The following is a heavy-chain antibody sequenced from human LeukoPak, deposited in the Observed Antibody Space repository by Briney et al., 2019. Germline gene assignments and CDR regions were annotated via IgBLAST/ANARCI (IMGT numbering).Heavy chain of an antibody. J-gene: IGHJ4*02. V-gene: IGHV4-39*07. D-gene: IGHD3-3*01. CDR1: GGSISSSSYY. Sequence: SETLSLTCTVSGGSISSSSYYWGWIRQPPGKGLEWIGSIYYSGSTYYNPSLKSRVTISVDTSKNQFSLKLSSVTAADTAVYYCARDTMALQQVDYWGQGTLVTVSS. CDR2: IYYSGST. CDR3: ARDTMALQQVDY.